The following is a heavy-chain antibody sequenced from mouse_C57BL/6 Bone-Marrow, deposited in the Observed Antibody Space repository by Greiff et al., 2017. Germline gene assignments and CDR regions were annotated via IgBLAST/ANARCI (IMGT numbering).Heavy chain of an antibody. CDR2: IYPGGGYT. Sequence: QVQLQESGAELVRPGTSVKMSCKASGYTFTNYWIGWAKQRPGHGLEWIGDIYPGGGYTNYNEKFKGKATLTADKSSSTAYMQFSSLTSEDSAIYYCAKYALYGNYDYWGQGTTLTVSS. D-gene: IGHD2-1*01. CDR1: GYTFTNYW. CDR3: AKYALYGNYDY. J-gene: IGHJ2*01. V-gene: IGHV1-63*01.